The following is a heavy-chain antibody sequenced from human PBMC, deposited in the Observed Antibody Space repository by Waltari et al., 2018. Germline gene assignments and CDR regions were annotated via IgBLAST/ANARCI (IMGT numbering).Heavy chain of an antibody. V-gene: IGHV4-30-2*01. CDR3: ARDPMGPYGNFAFDI. D-gene: IGHD4-17*01. CDR2: IYHSGST. Sequence: QVQLQESGPGLVKPSQTLSLTCTVSGGAISSGGYYWSWIPQPPGKGLEWIGYIYHSGSTYYNPSLKSRVTISVDRSKNQFSLKLSSVTAADTAVYYCARDPMGPYGNFAFDIWGQGTMVTVSS. J-gene: IGHJ3*02. CDR1: GGAISSGGYY.